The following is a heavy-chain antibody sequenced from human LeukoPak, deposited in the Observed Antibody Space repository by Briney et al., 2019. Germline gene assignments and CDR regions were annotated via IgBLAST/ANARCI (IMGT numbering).Heavy chain of an antibody. CDR1: GGTFSRYA. Sequence: ASVKVSCKASGGTFSRYAVSWVRQAPGQGLEWMGGIIPIFGTANYAQKFQGRVTITADESTSTAYMELSSLTSEDTAVYYCARPYSSSSYYYGMDVWGQGTTVTVSS. V-gene: IGHV1-69*13. CDR3: ARPYSSSSYYYGMDV. D-gene: IGHD6-6*01. J-gene: IGHJ6*02. CDR2: IIPIFGTA.